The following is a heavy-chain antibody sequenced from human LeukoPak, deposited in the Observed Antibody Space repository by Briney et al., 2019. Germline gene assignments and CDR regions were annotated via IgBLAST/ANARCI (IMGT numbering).Heavy chain of an antibody. Sequence: GGSLRLSCAAPGFTFSSDAISCVPPAPRKGLEWVSAISGIGGVTYYAVSVKGRFTISRDNSKITLYLQMNSVGDEDTAVYYCAKAPGWFDYWGQGTLVTVSS. J-gene: IGHJ4*02. CDR1: GFTFSSDA. D-gene: IGHD6-19*01. V-gene: IGHV3-23*01. CDR3: AKAPGWFDY. CDR2: ISGIGGVT.